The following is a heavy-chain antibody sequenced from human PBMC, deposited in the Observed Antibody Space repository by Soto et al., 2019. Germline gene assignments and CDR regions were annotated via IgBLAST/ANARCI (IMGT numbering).Heavy chain of an antibody. CDR3: ARDYGSGSYYYYYMDV. V-gene: IGHV4-34*01. CDR2: INHSGST. CDR1: GGSFSGYY. J-gene: IGHJ6*03. D-gene: IGHD3-10*01. Sequence: SETLSLTCAFYGGSFSGYYWSWIRQPPGKGLEWIGEINHSGSTNYNPSLKSRVTISVDTSKNQFSLKLSSVTAADTAVYYCARDYGSGSYYYYYMDVWGKGTKVTSP.